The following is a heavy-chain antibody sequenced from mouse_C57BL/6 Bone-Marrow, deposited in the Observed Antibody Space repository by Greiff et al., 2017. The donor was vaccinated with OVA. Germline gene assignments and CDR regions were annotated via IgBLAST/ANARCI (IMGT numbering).Heavy chain of an antibody. D-gene: IGHD1-1*01. Sequence: VQLQQPGAELVKPGPSVKMSCKASGYTFTSYWITWVKQRPGQGLEWIGDIYPGSGRTNYNEKFKSKATLTVDTSSSTAYMQLSSLTSEDSAVYYCARSGITTVEGDFAMDYWGQGTSVTVSS. CDR2: IYPGSGRT. J-gene: IGHJ4*01. V-gene: IGHV1-55*01. CDR3: ARSGITTVEGDFAMDY. CDR1: GYTFTSYW.